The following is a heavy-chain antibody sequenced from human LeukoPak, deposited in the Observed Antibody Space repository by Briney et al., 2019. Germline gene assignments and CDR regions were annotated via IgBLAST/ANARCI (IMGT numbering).Heavy chain of an antibody. V-gene: IGHV3-7*01. J-gene: IGHJ6*03. Sequence: PGVSLRLYCAASGFTFSSYWMSWVRQAPGKGLEWVANIKQDGSEKYYVDSVKGRFTISRDNAKNSLYLQMNSLRAEDTAVYYCARDDNFYYYYMDVWGKGTTVTVSS. CDR2: IKQDGSEK. CDR1: GFTFSSYW. CDR3: ARDDNFYYYYMDV.